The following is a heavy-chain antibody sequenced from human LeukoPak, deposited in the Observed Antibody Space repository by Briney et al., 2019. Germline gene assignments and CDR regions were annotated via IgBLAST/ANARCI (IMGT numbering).Heavy chain of an antibody. J-gene: IGHJ6*04. V-gene: IGHV3-23*01. Sequence: GGTLRLSCAASGFTFSSHGMSWVRQAPGKGLGWVSAISSSGDSTYYADSVKGRFTISRDNSKNTLYLQMNSLRAEDTAVYYCAKAWGNCSGGSCYQTISMDVWGKGTTVTISS. D-gene: IGHD2-15*01. CDR1: GFTFSSHG. CDR3: AKAWGNCSGGSCYQTISMDV. CDR2: ISSSGDST.